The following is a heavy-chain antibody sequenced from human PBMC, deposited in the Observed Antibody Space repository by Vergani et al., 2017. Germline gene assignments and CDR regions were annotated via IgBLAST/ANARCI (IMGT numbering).Heavy chain of an antibody. Sequence: EVQLVESGGGLIQPGGSLRLSCAASGFTVSSNYMSWVRQAPGKGLELVSVMYSGGSTYYADSVKGRFTISRDNSKNTLYLQMNSLRAEDTAVYYCARDGGSGDDYYYYGMDVWGQGTTVTVSS. J-gene: IGHJ6*02. V-gene: IGHV3-53*01. CDR2: MYSGGST. CDR1: GFTVSSNY. CDR3: ARDGGSGDDYYYYGMDV. D-gene: IGHD3-16*01.